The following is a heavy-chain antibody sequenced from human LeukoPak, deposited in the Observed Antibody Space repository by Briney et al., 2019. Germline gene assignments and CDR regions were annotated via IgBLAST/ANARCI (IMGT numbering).Heavy chain of an antibody. Sequence: SGTLSLTCAVSGGSISSSNWWSWVRQPPGKGLEWIGEIYHSGSTNYNPSLKSRVTISVDKSKNQFSLKLSSVTAADTAVYYCARAPGSSSGWSRYYGMDVWGQGTTVTVSS. J-gene: IGHJ6*02. CDR2: IYHSGST. CDR3: ARAPGSSSGWSRYYGMDV. V-gene: IGHV4-4*02. CDR1: GGSISSSNW. D-gene: IGHD6-19*01.